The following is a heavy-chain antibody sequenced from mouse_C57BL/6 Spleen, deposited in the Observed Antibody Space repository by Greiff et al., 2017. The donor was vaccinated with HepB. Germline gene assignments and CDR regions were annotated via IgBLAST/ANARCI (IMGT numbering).Heavy chain of an antibody. Sequence: QVQLQQSGAELVKPGASVKISCKASGYAFSSYWMNWVKQRPGKGLEWIGQIYPGDGDTNYNGKFKGKATLTADKSSSTAYMQLSSLTSEDSAVYFCAGSDSNCYFDYWGQGTTLTVSS. CDR3: AGSDSNCYFDY. CDR1: GYAFSSYW. CDR2: IYPGDGDT. D-gene: IGHD2-5*01. J-gene: IGHJ2*01. V-gene: IGHV1-80*01.